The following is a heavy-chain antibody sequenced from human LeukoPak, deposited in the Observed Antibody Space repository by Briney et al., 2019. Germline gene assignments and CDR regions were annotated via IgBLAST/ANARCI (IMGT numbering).Heavy chain of an antibody. V-gene: IGHV4-59*01. CDR3: ARGVAGSGSTPNY. J-gene: IGHJ4*02. CDR1: GGSISSYY. D-gene: IGHD1-26*01. Sequence: PSETLSLTCTVSGGSISSYYWSWIRQPPGKGLEWIGYIYYSGSTNYNPSLKSRVTISVDTSKNQFSLKLSSATAADTAVYYCARGVAGSGSTPNYWGQGTLVTVSS. CDR2: IYYSGST.